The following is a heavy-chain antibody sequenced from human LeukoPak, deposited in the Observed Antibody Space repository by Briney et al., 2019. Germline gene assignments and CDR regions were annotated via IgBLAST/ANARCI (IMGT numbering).Heavy chain of an antibody. J-gene: IGHJ4*02. V-gene: IGHV3-21*01. D-gene: IGHD1-1*01. CDR2: ISSSSSYI. CDR3: ARCTTGKTFGSLREIKKSREIDF. Sequence: GGSLRLSCAASGFTFNTYSMSWVRQAPGKGLEWVSSISSSSSYINYADSVRGRFTISRDNAKNSLFLQMDSLRGEDTAVYYCARCTTGKTFGSLREIKKSREIDFWGQGTLVTVSS. CDR1: GFTFNTYS.